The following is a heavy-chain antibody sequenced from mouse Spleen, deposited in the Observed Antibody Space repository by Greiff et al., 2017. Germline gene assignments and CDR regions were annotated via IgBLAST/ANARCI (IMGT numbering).Heavy chain of an antibody. D-gene: IGHD4-1*01. Sequence: QVQLQQPGAELVKPGASVKMSCKASGYTFTSYWITWVKQRPGQGLEWIGDIYPGSGSTNYNEKFKSKATLTVDTSSSTAYMQLSSLTSEDSAVYYCARRGLTEAWFAYWGQGTLVTVSA. CDR1: GYTFTSYW. J-gene: IGHJ3*01. CDR2: IYPGSGST. CDR3: ARRGLTEAWFAY. V-gene: IGHV1-55*01.